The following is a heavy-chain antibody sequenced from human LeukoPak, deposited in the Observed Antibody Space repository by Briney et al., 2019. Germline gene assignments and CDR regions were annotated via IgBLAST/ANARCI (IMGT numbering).Heavy chain of an antibody. CDR3: AKTQGYFDF. Sequence: GGSLRLSCAASGLTFSIYAMSWVRQAPGKGLEWVSGISGSGGTTYDADSVKGRFTVSRDNSKNILYLQMNSLSAEDTAVYFCAKTQGYFDFWGQGTLVTVSS. CDR2: ISGSGGTT. J-gene: IGHJ4*02. CDR1: GLTFSIYA. V-gene: IGHV3-23*01.